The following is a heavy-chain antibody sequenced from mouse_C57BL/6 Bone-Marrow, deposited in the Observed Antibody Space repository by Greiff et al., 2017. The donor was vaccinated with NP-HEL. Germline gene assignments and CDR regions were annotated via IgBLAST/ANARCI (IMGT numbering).Heavy chain of an antibody. CDR3: ARYIHYSNYRGFFDY. V-gene: IGHV7-3*01. D-gene: IGHD2-5*01. CDR1: GFTFTDYY. Sequence: EVQVVQSGGGLVQPGGSLSLSCAASGFTFTDYYMSWVRQPPGKALEWLGFIRNKANGYTTEYSASVKGRFTISRDNSKSIIYLQMIALRAEDSATYYCARYIHYSNYRGFFDYWGQGTTLTVSS. CDR2: IRNKANGYTT. J-gene: IGHJ2*01.